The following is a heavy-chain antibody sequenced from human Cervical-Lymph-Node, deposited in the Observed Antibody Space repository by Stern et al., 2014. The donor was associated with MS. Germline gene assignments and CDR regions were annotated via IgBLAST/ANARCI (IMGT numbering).Heavy chain of an antibody. CDR1: GGSISSYN. CDR2: IYNSGVT. V-gene: IGHV4-59*01. Sequence: LQLQESGPGLVQPSETLSLTCTVSGGSISSYNWGWIRQPPGKGLEWIGYIYNSGVTNYNPSLKSRVTISVDTSKDQFSLKLSSVTAADTAVYYCAGGRWLRSPALDYWGQGTLVTVSS. CDR3: AGGRWLRSPALDY. J-gene: IGHJ4*02. D-gene: IGHD5-12*01.